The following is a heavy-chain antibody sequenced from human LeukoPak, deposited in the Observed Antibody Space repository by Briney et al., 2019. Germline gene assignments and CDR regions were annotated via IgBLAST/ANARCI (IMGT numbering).Heavy chain of an antibody. J-gene: IGHJ4*02. Sequence: PSETLSLTCTVSGGSISSSSYYWSRIRQPAGKGLEWIGRIYTSGSTNYNPSLKSRVTMSVDTSKNQFSLKLSSVTAADTAVYYCAREFAYCGGDCYSSLSDWGQGTLVTVSS. D-gene: IGHD2-21*02. CDR2: IYTSGST. CDR1: GGSISSSSYY. CDR3: AREFAYCGGDCYSSLSD. V-gene: IGHV4-61*02.